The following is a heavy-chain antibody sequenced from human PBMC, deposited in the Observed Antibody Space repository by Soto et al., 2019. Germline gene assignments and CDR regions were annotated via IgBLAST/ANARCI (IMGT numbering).Heavy chain of an antibody. J-gene: IGHJ6*02. CDR3: AREGGMATILGYYYGMDV. CDR2: IYYSGST. CDR1: GGSISSGGYY. D-gene: IGHD5-12*01. V-gene: IGHV4-31*03. Sequence: QVQLQESGPGLVKPSQTLSLTCTVSGGSISSGGYYWSWIRQHPGKGLEWIGYIYYSGSTYYNPSLQSRVTISVDTSKNQCSLKLGSVTAADTAVYYCAREGGMATILGYYYGMDVWGQGTTVTVSS.